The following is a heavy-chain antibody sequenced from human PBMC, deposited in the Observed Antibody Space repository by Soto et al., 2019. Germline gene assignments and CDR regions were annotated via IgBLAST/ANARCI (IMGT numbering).Heavy chain of an antibody. D-gene: IGHD4-17*01. CDR3: ARDGTTGTANYHYAMDV. CDR1: GFTLSSYH. CDR2: IHASSISNI. V-gene: IGHV3-48*03. J-gene: IGHJ6*02. Sequence: GSLRLSCVASGFTLSSYHMDWVRQAPGKGLEWISYIHASSISNIYYADSVKGRFTISRDNAKNSLYLQMDSLRAEDTAVYYCARDGTTGTANYHYAMDVWGQGTTVTVSS.